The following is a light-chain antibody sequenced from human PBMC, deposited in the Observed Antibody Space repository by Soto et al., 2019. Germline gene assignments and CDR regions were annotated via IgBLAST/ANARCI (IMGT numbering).Light chain of an antibody. Sequence: DIQMTQSPSTLSGSVGDRVTITCRAIQTISSWLAWYQQKPGKAPKLLIYKASTLKSGVPSRFSGSGSGTEFTLTISSLQPDDFATYYCQNYNSYAEAFGQGTKVELK. V-gene: IGKV1-5*03. J-gene: IGKJ1*01. CDR3: QNYNSYAEA. CDR1: QTISSW. CDR2: KAS.